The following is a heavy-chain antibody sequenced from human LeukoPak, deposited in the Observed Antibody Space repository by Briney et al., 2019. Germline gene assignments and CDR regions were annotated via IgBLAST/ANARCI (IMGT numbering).Heavy chain of an antibody. J-gene: IGHJ6*03. D-gene: IGHD2-8*01. CDR1: GSTFSSYS. V-gene: IGHV3-21*01. Sequence: GGSLRLSCAVSGSTFSSYSMNWVRQAPGKGLEWVSSISSSSSYIYYADSVKGRFTISRDNAKNSLYLQMNSLRAEDTAVYYCARGLRMYYYYYYMDVWGKGTTVTVSS. CDR2: ISSSSSYI. CDR3: ARGLRMYYYYYYMDV.